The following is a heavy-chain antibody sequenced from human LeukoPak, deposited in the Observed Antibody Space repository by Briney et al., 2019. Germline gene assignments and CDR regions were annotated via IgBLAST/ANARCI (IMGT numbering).Heavy chain of an antibody. Sequence: SETLSLTCTVSGGSISRYYWSWIRQPPGKGLEWNGYINYSGSTKYNPSLKSRVTISVDTSKNQFSLKLSSVTAADTAVYFCARDPHYGDILNDPFDIWGQGTMVTVSS. J-gene: IGHJ3*02. V-gene: IGHV4-59*01. CDR3: ARDPHYGDILNDPFDI. CDR1: GGSISRYY. CDR2: INYSGST. D-gene: IGHD4-17*01.